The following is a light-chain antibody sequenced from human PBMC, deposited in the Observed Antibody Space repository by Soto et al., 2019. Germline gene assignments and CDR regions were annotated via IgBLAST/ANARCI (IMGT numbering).Light chain of an antibody. CDR3: QQGYSNPWT. CDR2: AAS. V-gene: IGKV1-39*01. Sequence: DIQMTQSPSSLSASVGDRVIITCRASQSIINYLNWYQQKPGKAPKLLIYAASSLQSGVPSRFSGRGSGTDFTLTVESLQPEDFATYYCQQGYSNPWTFGQGTKVDIK. CDR1: QSIINY. J-gene: IGKJ1*01.